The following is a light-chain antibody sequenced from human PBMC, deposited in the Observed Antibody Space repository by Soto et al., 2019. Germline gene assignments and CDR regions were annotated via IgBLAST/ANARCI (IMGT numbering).Light chain of an antibody. Sequence: IVLTQSPGTLSLSPGEGATLSCRASQSVSSSYLAWYQRKPCQAPRLLLYAASSRATGIPDRFSGSGSGTHFTLSISRLEPEDFAVDYCQRYGNSPTEVPFCGGTEVEMK. J-gene: IGKJ4*01. CDR1: QSVSSSY. CDR3: QRYGNSPTEVP. V-gene: IGKV3-20*01. CDR2: AAS.